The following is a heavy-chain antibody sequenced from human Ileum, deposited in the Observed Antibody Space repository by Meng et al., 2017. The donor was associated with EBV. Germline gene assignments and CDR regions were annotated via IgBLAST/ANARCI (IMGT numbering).Heavy chain of an antibody. CDR3: ATDVGTVANH. D-gene: IGHD4-17*01. CDR2: VTPVFTST. V-gene: IGHV1-69*01. Sequence: VTLVESGADVKQPGSSVKIACRASGGNFKTFVFSWLRLAPGQGLEWMGGVTPVFTSTLYAKHFKDRVTITADESTNTAFMELKNLQSDDTAIYYCATDVGTVANHWGPGTLVTVSS. CDR1: GGNFKTFV. J-gene: IGHJ5*02.